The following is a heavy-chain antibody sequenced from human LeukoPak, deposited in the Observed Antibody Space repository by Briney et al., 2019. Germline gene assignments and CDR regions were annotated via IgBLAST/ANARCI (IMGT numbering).Heavy chain of an antibody. V-gene: IGHV1-24*01. CDR2: FDPEDGEK. J-gene: IGHJ4*02. CDR3: ATGRRYGSGSYLIFDY. CDR1: GYTLTELS. D-gene: IGHD3-10*01. Sequence: ASVKVSCKVSGYTLTELSMHWVRQAPGKGLEWMGGFDPEDGEKNYAQKFQGRVTMTEDTSTDTAYMELSSLRSEDTAVYYCATGRRYGSGSYLIFDYWGQGTLVTVSS.